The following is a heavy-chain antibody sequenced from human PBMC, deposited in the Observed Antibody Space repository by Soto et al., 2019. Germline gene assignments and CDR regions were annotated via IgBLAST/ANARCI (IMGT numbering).Heavy chain of an antibody. CDR3: ALRKTWHYEEWYFDL. J-gene: IGHJ2*01. CDR1: GGTFTNYA. D-gene: IGHD1-7*01. Sequence: QVQLVQSGAEVKKPGSSVKVSCKASGGTFTNYAIGWVRQAPGQGLEWMGGIIPIFGKADYAQNFQGRVTSTADRAKSTAFTQLSGLRTEDTAVYYCALRKTWHYEEWYFDLGGRCALVAVCS. CDR2: IIPIFGKA. V-gene: IGHV1-69*06.